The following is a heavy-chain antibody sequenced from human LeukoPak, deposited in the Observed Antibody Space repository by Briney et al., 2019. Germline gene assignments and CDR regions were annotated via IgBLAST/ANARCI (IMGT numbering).Heavy chain of an antibody. CDR3: ARGSRDGYNYDY. J-gene: IGHJ4*02. CDR1: GGSISSGGYY. V-gene: IGHV4-31*03. Sequence: SETLSLTCTVSGGSISSGGYYWSWIRQHPGKGLEWIGYIYYSGSTYYNPSLKSRVTISADTSKNQFSLKLSSVTAADTAVYYCARGSRDGYNYDYWGQGTLVTVSS. D-gene: IGHD5-24*01. CDR2: IYYSGST.